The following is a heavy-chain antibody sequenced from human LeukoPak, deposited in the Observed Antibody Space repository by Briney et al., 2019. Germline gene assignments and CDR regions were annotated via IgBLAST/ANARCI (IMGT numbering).Heavy chain of an antibody. Sequence: SETLSLTXAVYGGSFSGYYWSSIRQPPGKGLEWIGEINHSGSTNYNPSLKSRVTISVDTSKNQFSLKLSSVTAADTAVYYCARGLWFGESNWFDPWGQGTLVTVSS. CDR3: ARGLWFGESNWFDP. CDR2: INHSGST. D-gene: IGHD3-10*01. V-gene: IGHV4-34*01. J-gene: IGHJ5*02. CDR1: GGSFSGYY.